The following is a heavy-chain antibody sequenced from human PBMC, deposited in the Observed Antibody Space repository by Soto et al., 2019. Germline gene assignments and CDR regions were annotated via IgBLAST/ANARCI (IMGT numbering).Heavy chain of an antibody. CDR2: MNPNSGNT. D-gene: IGHD6-6*01. J-gene: IGHJ4*02. CDR3: ARGTKITAARPRLYYFDY. V-gene: IGHV1-8*01. CDR1: GYTFTSYD. Sequence: QVQLVQSGAEVKKPGASVKVSCKASGYTFTSYDINWVRQATGQGLAWMGWMNPNSGNTGYAQKFQGRVTMTRNTSKSTAYMELSSLRSEDTAEYYCARGTKITAARPRLYYFDYWGQGTLVTVSS.